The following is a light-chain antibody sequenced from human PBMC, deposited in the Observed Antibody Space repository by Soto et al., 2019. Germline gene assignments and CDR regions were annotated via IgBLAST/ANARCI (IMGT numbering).Light chain of an antibody. CDR3: QQYYSNPWT. CDR2: DAS. CDR1: QSVSSNY. J-gene: IGKJ1*01. V-gene: IGKV3-20*01. Sequence: EIVLTQSPGTLSLSPGERATLSCRASQSVSSNYLAWYQQKPGQAPRLLMYDASSRATGIPDRFSGSGSGTDFTLTISSLQPDDLATYYCQQYYSNPWTFGQGTKVDIK.